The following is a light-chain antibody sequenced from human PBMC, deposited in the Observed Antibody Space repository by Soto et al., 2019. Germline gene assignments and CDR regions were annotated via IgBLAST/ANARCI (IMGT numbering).Light chain of an antibody. J-gene: IGLJ2*01. CDR3: QSADSSGTYHVV. V-gene: IGLV3-25*03. CDR1: ALAKQY. CDR2: KDS. Sequence: SYELTQAPSVSVSPGQTARITCSGDALAKQYASWYQQKPGQAPVVLIHKDSERPSGIPERFSGSSSGTTVTLTISGVQAEDEADYYCQSADSSGTYHVVFGGGTKLTVL.